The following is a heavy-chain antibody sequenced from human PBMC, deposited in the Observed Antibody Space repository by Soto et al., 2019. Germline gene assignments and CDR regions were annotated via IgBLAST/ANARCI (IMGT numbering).Heavy chain of an antibody. CDR3: ARGHRAMEYYYYYGMDV. J-gene: IGHJ6*02. Sequence: SETLSLTCSVSGGSISSSFWSWIRQPPGKELEWIGYISYSGSTTYNPSLKSRITLSVDTSKNQFSLGVASVTAADTAVYYCARGHRAMEYYYYYGMDVWGQGTTVTVSS. V-gene: IGHV4-59*01. CDR1: GGSISSSF. D-gene: IGHD5-18*01. CDR2: ISYSGST.